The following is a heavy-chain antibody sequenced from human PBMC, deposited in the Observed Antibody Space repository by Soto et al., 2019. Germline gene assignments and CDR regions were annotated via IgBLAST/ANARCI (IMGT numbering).Heavy chain of an antibody. Sequence: QVQLVESGGVLVKPGGSLRLSCAASGFTFSDYYMSWIRQAPGKGLEWVSWITSSGDYTNYAESVKGRFTISRDNAKNSLYLQMNSLRAEDTAVYYCAREAARPDYWGQGTLVAVSS. V-gene: IGHV3-11*06. J-gene: IGHJ4*02. CDR2: ITSSGDYT. D-gene: IGHD6-6*01. CDR1: GFTFSDYY. CDR3: AREAARPDY.